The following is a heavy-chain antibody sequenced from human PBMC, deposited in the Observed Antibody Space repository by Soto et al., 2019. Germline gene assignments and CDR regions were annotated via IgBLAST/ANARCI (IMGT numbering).Heavy chain of an antibody. J-gene: IGHJ6*03. CDR1: GFTFSSYG. CDR3: ARDSAARGWGYYYYYMDV. V-gene: IGHV3-33*01. Sequence: GGSLRLSCAASGFTFSSYGMHWVRQAPGKGLEWVAVIWYDGSNKYYADSVKGRFTISRDNSKNTLYLQMNSLRAEDTAVYYCARDSAARGWGYYYYYMDVWGKGTTVTVSS. CDR2: IWYDGSNK. D-gene: IGHD6-6*01.